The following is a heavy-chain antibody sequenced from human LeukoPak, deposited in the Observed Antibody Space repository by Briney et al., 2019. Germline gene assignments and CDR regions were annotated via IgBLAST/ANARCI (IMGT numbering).Heavy chain of an antibody. CDR2: IYTSGST. D-gene: IGHD4-17*01. Sequence: SETLSLTCTVSGGSISSGSYYWSWIRQPAGKGLEWIGRIYTSGSTNYNPSLKSRVTISVDTSKNQFSLKLSSVTAADTAVYYCARGGDYGDYPAAFDIWGQGTMVTVSS. CDR1: GGSISSGSYY. J-gene: IGHJ3*02. CDR3: ARGGDYGDYPAAFDI. V-gene: IGHV4-61*02.